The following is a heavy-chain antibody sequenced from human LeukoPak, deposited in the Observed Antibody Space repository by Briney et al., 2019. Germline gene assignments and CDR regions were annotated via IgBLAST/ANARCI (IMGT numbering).Heavy chain of an antibody. Sequence: GGSLRLSCAASGFTFSSYSMNWVRQAPGKGLEWVSSISSTSSYIYYADSVKGRFTISRDNSKNTLYLQMNSLRAEDTAVYYCAKMALPGDILTGYYNYWGQGTLVTVSS. V-gene: IGHV3-21*04. CDR1: GFTFSSYS. CDR3: AKMALPGDILTGYYNY. D-gene: IGHD3-9*01. J-gene: IGHJ4*02. CDR2: ISSTSSYI.